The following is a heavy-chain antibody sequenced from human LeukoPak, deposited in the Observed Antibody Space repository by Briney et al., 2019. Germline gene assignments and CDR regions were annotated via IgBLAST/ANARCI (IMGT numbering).Heavy chain of an antibody. Sequence: SVKVSCKASGGTFPNFPVNWVRQAPGQGLEWLGRIIPIFGTTHYAQKFQDKVTITADASTGTVFMELHNLRSEDTAFYYCARGPHDNGDFVYYWGQGTLVTVSS. CDR2: IIPIFGTT. J-gene: IGHJ4*02. CDR3: ARGPHDNGDFVYY. V-gene: IGHV1-69*13. D-gene: IGHD4-17*01. CDR1: GGTFPNFP.